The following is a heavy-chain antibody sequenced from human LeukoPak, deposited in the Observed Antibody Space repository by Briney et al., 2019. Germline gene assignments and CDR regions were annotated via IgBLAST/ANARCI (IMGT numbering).Heavy chain of an antibody. J-gene: IGHJ6*02. CDR2: IYYSGST. CDR1: GGSVSSGSYY. V-gene: IGHV4-61*01. CDR3: ARGGYSSGWYNYYYGMDV. D-gene: IGHD6-19*01. Sequence: SETLSLTCTVSGGSVSSGSYYWSWIRQPPGKGLEWIGYIYYSGSTNYNPSLKSRVTISVDTSKNQFSLKLSSVTAADTAVYYCARGGYSSGWYNYYYGMDVWGQGTTDTVSS.